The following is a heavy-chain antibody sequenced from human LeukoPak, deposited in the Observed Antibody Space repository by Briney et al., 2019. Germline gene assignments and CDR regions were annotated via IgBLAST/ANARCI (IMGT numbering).Heavy chain of an antibody. V-gene: IGHV4-59*01. Sequence: SETLSLTCTVSGGSISSYYWSWIRQPPGKGLEWIGYVYYSGCTNYNPSLKSRVTISVDTSKNQFSLKLSSVTAADTAVYYCARDTSYYDILTGFHKPGYFDYWGQGTLVTVSS. D-gene: IGHD3-9*01. CDR2: VYYSGCT. CDR1: GGSISSYY. J-gene: IGHJ4*02. CDR3: ARDTSYYDILTGFHKPGYFDY.